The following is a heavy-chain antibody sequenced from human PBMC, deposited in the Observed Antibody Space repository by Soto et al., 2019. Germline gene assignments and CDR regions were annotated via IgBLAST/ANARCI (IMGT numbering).Heavy chain of an antibody. CDR3: ARKPAALSLYYYYGRDV. D-gene: IGHD6-6*01. Sequence: QVQLVESGGGVVQPGRSLRLSCAASGFTFSSYGMHWVRQAPGKGLEWVAVIWYDGSNKYYADSVKGRFTISRDNSKNPLYLQMNSLRAEDTAVYYCARKPAALSLYYYYGRDVWGQGTTVTAAS. CDR1: GFTFSSYG. J-gene: IGHJ6*02. CDR2: IWYDGSNK. V-gene: IGHV3-33*01.